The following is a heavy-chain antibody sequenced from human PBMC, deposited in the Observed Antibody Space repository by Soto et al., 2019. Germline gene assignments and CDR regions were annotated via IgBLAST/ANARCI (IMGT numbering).Heavy chain of an antibody. CDR2: IRSKANSYAT. V-gene: IGHV3-73*01. J-gene: IGHJ6*02. CDR1: GFTFSGSA. D-gene: IGHD1-20*01. CDR3: TSGINDYYYYYGMDV. Sequence: GGSLRLSCAASGFTFSGSAMHWVRQASGKGLEWVGRIRSKANSYATAYAASVKGRFTISRDDSKNTAYLQMNSLKTEDTAVYYCTSGINDYYYYYGMDVWGQGTTVTVSS.